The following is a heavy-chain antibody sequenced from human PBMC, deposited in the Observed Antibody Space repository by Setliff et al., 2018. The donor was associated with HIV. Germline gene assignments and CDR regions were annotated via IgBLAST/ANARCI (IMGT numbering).Heavy chain of an antibody. Sequence: SETLSLTCTVSGGSINSDSYNYYWSWIRQPAGRGLEWIGEIYHSGSTNYNPSLKSRVTISVDKSKNHFSLKLSSVTAADTAVYYCARAALLKLPLGYYYGMDVWGQGTTVTVSS. D-gene: IGHD1-7*01. CDR2: IYHSGST. CDR1: GGSINSDSYNYY. V-gene: IGHV4-61*10. J-gene: IGHJ6*02. CDR3: ARAALLKLPLGYYYGMDV.